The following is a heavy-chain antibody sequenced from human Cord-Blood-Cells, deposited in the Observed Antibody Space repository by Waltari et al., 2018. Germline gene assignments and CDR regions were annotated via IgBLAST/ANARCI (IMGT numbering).Heavy chain of an antibody. V-gene: IGHV4-61*01. CDR3: ARGQLWPYYYYYYMDV. CDR1: GGSVSSGSYY. CDR2: IYYSGGT. J-gene: IGHJ6*03. D-gene: IGHD5-18*01. Sequence: QVQLQESGPGLVKPSETLSLTCTVSGGSVSSGSYYWSWIRQPPGKGLEWIGYIYYSGGTNYNPSLKSRVTISVDTSKNQFSLKLSSVTAADTAVYYCARGQLWPYYYYYYMDVWGKGTTVTVSS.